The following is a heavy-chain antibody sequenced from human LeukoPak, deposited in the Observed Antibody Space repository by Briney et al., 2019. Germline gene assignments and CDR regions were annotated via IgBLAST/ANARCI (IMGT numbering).Heavy chain of an antibody. CDR1: GFSLSTTAMR. CDR3: ARMRVDSSGWYEVY. CDR2: IDWDDDK. Sequence: SGPTLVNPTQTLTLTCTFSGFSLSTTAMRVSWIRQPPGKALEWLARIDWDDDKYYGTSLKTRLTISKDTSKNQVVLTITNMDPVDTATYYCARMRVDSSGWYEVYWGQGTLVTVSS. D-gene: IGHD6-19*01. V-gene: IGHV2-70*04. J-gene: IGHJ4*02.